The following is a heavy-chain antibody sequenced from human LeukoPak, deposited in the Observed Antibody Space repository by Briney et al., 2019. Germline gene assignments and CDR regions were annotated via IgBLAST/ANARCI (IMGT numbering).Heavy chain of an antibody. CDR2: SSSDGNNE. V-gene: IGHV3-30*01. CDR1: GFSFSNNP. J-gene: IGHJ6*03. Sequence: GESLTLSCAASGFSFSNNPMHWVRQAPGRGLEWVAVSSSDGNNEYYANSVKGRFTISRNKSKNTLYLQMDSLRPENTAVYYCARGSATTLYYYYYMDVWGKGTTVTVSS. D-gene: IGHD1-26*01. CDR3: ARGSATTLYYYYYMDV.